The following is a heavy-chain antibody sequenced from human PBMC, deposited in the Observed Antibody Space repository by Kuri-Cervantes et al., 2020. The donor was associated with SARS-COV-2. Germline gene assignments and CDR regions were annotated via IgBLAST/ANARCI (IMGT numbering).Heavy chain of an antibody. Sequence: GSLRLSCSVFGGSFSRTDYYWGWIRQSPGKGLEWIGNVLYSGSTYFNPSLQSRVSLSVDTSKNQFSLKLTSVTAADTAVYYCAGGNRIVATITPNWSDPWGQGTLVTVSS. V-gene: IGHV4-39*02. J-gene: IGHJ5*02. CDR2: VLYSGST. CDR3: AGGNRIVATITPNWSDP. D-gene: IGHD5-12*01. CDR1: GGSFSRTDYY.